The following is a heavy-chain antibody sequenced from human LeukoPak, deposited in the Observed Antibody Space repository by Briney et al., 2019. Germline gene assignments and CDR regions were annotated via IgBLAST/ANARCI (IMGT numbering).Heavy chain of an antibody. J-gene: IGHJ4*02. V-gene: IGHV3-66*02. Sequence: GGSLRLSCAASGFTNSTNYISWLRQAPGKGLEWVSVIYSAGSTYYADSVKGRFTISRDNSKNTVYLQMNSLRPDDTAVYYCAREGGSGSYGYDYWGQGTLVTVSS. CDR3: AREGGSGSYGYDY. CDR2: IYSAGST. D-gene: IGHD3-10*01. CDR1: GFTNSTNY.